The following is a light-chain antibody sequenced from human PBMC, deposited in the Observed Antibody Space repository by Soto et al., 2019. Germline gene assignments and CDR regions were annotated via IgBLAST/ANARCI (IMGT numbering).Light chain of an antibody. Sequence: QSALTQPASVSGSPGQSITISCTGTSSDVGGYNHVSWYQQHPGKAPKLMIYEVSSRPSGVSNRFSGSKSGNTASLTISGLQAEDEADYFCQTSDSGLSGLIFGTGTKLTVL. J-gene: IGLJ1*01. CDR3: QTSDSGLSGLI. V-gene: IGLV2-14*01. CDR1: SSDVGGYNH. CDR2: EVS.